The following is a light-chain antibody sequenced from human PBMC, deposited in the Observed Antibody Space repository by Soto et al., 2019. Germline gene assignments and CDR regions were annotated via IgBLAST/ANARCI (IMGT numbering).Light chain of an antibody. V-gene: IGKV3D-15*01. Sequence: EILMTQSPSTLSVSPGERATLSCRASQSVSRNLAWYQQKPGQAPRLLIYGASTRATGIPARFSGSGSGTEFTLTISSLQSEDFAVYYCQQYNNWPPTFGQGTKVDIK. CDR1: QSVSRN. CDR3: QQYNNWPPT. CDR2: GAS. J-gene: IGKJ1*01.